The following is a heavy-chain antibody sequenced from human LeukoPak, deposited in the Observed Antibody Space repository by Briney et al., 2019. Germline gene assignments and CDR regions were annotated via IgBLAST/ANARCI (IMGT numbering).Heavy chain of an antibody. Sequence: SETLSLTCTVSGGSISSYYWSWIRQPPGKGLEWIGSIYHSGSTYYNPSLRSRVTISVDTSKNQFSLKLSSVTAADTAVYYCARAVGYCSGGSCYSETFDIWGQGTMVTVSS. CDR2: IYHSGST. CDR1: GGSISSYY. V-gene: IGHV4-38-2*02. CDR3: ARAVGYCSGGSCYSETFDI. D-gene: IGHD2-15*01. J-gene: IGHJ3*02.